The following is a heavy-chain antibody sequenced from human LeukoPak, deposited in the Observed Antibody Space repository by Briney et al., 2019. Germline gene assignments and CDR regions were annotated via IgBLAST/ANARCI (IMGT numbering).Heavy chain of an antibody. J-gene: IGHJ3*02. CDR3: ARDRGWIQHDI. D-gene: IGHD5-18*01. V-gene: IGHV3-7*01. CDR2: IKGDGSAK. CDR1: GFAFSDSW. Sequence: GGSLRLSCAASGFAFSDSWMTWIRQAPGKGLEWVAFIKGDGSAKKYVDSVKGRFTISRDNAKNSLFLQMNSLRAEDTAVYYCARDRGWIQHDIWGQGTMVTVSP.